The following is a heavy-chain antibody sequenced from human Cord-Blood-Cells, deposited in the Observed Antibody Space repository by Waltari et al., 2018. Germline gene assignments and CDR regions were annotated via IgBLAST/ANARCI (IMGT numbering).Heavy chain of an antibody. CDR2: MNPNIGNT. CDR1: GAPLTSSD. J-gene: IGHJ3*02. Sequence: QVQLVQSGAEVKKHGASVTVSCTASGAPLTSSDHNGLRQATGQGLEWMGRMNPNIGNTGYAQKFQGRVTITRNTSISTAYMELSILRSEDTAVYYCARGQLLGVDAFDIWGQGTMVTVSS. D-gene: IGHD1-26*01. V-gene: IGHV1-8*03. CDR3: ARGQLLGVDAFDI.